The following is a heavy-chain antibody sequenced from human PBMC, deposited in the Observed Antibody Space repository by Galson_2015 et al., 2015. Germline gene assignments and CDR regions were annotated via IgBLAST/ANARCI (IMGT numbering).Heavy chain of an antibody. CDR1: GGSISTPTYY. V-gene: IGHV4-39*01. CDR3: ARHLKGSTVTLLYVDH. D-gene: IGHD5-24*01. CDR2: IYYSGST. Sequence: ETLPLTCTVSGGSISTPTYYWSWIRQPPGKELEWIGSIYYSGSTYYNPSLKSRVTISVDTSKNQFSLRLSSVSAADTSVYYCARHLKGSTVTLLYVDHWGQGTLVAVSS. J-gene: IGHJ4*02.